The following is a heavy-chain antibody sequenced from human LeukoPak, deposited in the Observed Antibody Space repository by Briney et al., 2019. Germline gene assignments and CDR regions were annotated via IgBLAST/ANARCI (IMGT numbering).Heavy chain of an antibody. Sequence: PSETLSLTCTVSGGSISSSSYYWGWIRQPPGKGLEWIGSIYYSGSTYYNPSLKSRVTISVDTSKNQFSLKLSSVTAADTAVYYCARAGWLQSDFDYWGQGTLVTVSS. CDR2: IYYSGST. J-gene: IGHJ4*02. CDR1: GGSISSSSYY. V-gene: IGHV4-39*07. CDR3: ARAGWLQSDFDY. D-gene: IGHD5-24*01.